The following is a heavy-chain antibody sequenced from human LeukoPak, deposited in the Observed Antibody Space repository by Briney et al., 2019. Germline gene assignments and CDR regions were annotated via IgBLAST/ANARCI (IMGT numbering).Heavy chain of an antibody. V-gene: IGHV4-39*07. J-gene: IGHJ4*02. D-gene: IGHD2-21*02. CDR3: ARDLLAYCGGDCYMFDY. CDR2: IYYSGST. CDR1: GGSISSSSYY. Sequence: SETLSLTCTVSGGSISSSSYYWGWIRQPPGKGLVWIVRIYYSGSTYYNPSLKSRLTISVDTSNNQFSLKLSSVTAAHTAAYYCARDLLAYCGGDCYMFDYWGQGTLVTVSS.